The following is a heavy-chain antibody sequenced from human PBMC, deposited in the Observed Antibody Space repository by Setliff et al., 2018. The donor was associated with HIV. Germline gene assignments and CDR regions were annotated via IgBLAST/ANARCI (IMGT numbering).Heavy chain of an antibody. V-gene: IGHV4-39*01. CDR3: ARTRDCSSSGCFYHAFDM. J-gene: IGHJ3*02. Sequence: SETLSLTCTVSGGSISIHPFYWGWIRQPPGKGLEWIGSIHYGGTTYSNPSLRSRVAFSVDTSKNQFSLQLSSVTAADMAVYYCARTRDCSSSGCFYHAFDMWGQGTMVTV. D-gene: IGHD2-2*01. CDR1: GGSISIHPFY. CDR2: IHYGGTT.